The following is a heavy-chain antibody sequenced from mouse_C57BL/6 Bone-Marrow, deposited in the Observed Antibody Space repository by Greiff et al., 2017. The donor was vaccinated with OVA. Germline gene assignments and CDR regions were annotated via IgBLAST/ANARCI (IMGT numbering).Heavy chain of an antibody. CDR3: ALYDYGAY. J-gene: IGHJ3*01. CDR1: GYAFSSSW. D-gene: IGHD2-4*01. V-gene: IGHV1-82*01. Sequence: VQRVESGPELVKPGASVKISCKASGYAFSSSWMNWVKQRPGKGLEWIGRIYPGDGDTNYNGKFKGKATLTADKSSSTAYMQLSSLTSEDSAVYFCALYDYGAYWGQGTLVTVSA. CDR2: IYPGDGDT.